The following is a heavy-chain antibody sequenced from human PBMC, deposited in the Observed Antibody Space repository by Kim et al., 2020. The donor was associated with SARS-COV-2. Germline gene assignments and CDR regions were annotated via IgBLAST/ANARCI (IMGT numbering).Heavy chain of an antibody. V-gene: IGHV4-34*01. J-gene: IGHJ5*02. CDR2: INHSGST. Sequence: SETLSLTCAVYGGSFSGYYWSWIRQPPGKGLEWIGEINHSGSTNYNPSLKSRVTISVDTSKNQFSLKLSSVTAADTAVYYCARGRSMYAPHWFDPWGQGTLVTVSS. CDR1: GGSFSGYY. D-gene: IGHD2-8*01. CDR3: ARGRSMYAPHWFDP.